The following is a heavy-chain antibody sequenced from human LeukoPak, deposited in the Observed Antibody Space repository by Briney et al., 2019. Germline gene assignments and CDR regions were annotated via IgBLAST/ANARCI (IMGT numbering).Heavy chain of an antibody. D-gene: IGHD1-26*01. J-gene: IGHJ3*02. CDR1: GGSFSSSY. Sequence: SETLSLTCTVSGGSFSSSYWSWIRQPPGKGLEWIAYIYSNGNTNSNPSLKSRVTIAVDTSQSQFSLKLSSVTAADTAVYYCARGLVGLTPHAGVLQIWGQGTKVTVSS. CDR2: IYSNGNT. V-gene: IGHV4-59*01. CDR3: ARGLVGLTPHAGVLQI.